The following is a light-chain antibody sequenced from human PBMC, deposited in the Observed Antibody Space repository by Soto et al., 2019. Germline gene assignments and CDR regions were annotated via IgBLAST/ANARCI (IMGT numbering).Light chain of an antibody. CDR3: QQRDNWPPIT. J-gene: IGKJ5*01. CDR1: QSVGTS. Sequence: EVVLTQSPGTLSLSPGERATLSCRASQSVGTSLNCYQQKPGQATRPLIYDASRRAPAIPARFSGSGSGTDFTLTISSLEPEDFATYYCQQRDNWPPITFGQGTRLEI. V-gene: IGKV3-11*01. CDR2: DAS.